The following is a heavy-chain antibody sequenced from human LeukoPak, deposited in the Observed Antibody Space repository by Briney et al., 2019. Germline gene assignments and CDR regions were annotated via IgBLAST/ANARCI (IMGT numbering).Heavy chain of an antibody. CDR1: GGSISSGGYY. V-gene: IGHV4-31*03. CDR3: ARHGGSYSRAFDI. D-gene: IGHD1-26*01. J-gene: IGHJ3*02. Sequence: PSETLSLTCTVSGGSISSGGYYWSWIRQHPGKGLEWIGYIYYSGSTYYNPSLKSRVTISVDTSKNQFSLKLSSVTAADTAVYYCARHGGSYSRAFDIWGQGTIVTVSS. CDR2: IYYSGST.